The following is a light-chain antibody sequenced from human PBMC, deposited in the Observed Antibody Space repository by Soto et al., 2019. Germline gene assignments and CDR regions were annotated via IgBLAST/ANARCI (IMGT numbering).Light chain of an antibody. J-gene: IGLJ1*01. V-gene: IGLV4-69*01. CDR2: VNSDGSH. CDR1: SGRSKYA. CDR3: QTWGTGFQV. Sequence: QAVVTQSPSASASLGASVKLTCTLSSGRSKYAIAWHQQQPEKGPRYLMKVNSDGSHSKGDGIPDRFSGSSSGTERYLTISSLQSEDEADYYCQTWGTGFQVFGTGTKLTVL.